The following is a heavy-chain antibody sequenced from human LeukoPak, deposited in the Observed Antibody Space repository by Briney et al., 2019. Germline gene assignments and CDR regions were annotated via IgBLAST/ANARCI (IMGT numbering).Heavy chain of an antibody. CDR1: GGSISSYY. V-gene: IGHV4-59*01. Sequence: PSETLSLTCTVSGGSISSYYWSWIRQPPGKGLEWIGYIYYSGSTNYNPSLKSRVTISVDTSKNQFSLELSSVTAADTAVYYCARSVVGYCSGDSCYYYSYYMDVWGKGTTVTVSS. D-gene: IGHD2-15*01. J-gene: IGHJ6*03. CDR2: IYYSGST. CDR3: ARSVVGYCSGDSCYYYSYYMDV.